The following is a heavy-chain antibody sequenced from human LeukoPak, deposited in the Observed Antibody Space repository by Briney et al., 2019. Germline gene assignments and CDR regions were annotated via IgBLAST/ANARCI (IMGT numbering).Heavy chain of an antibody. Sequence: ASVKVSCKASGYTFTSYAMHWVCQAPGQRLEWMGWINAGNGNTKYSQKFQGRVTITRDTSASTAYMELSSLRSEDTAVYYCARDESEYQLLYWGRQEEDAFDIWGQGTMVTVSS. CDR2: INAGNGNT. J-gene: IGHJ3*02. V-gene: IGHV1-3*01. CDR3: ARDESEYQLLYWGRQEEDAFDI. CDR1: GYTFTSYA. D-gene: IGHD2-2*02.